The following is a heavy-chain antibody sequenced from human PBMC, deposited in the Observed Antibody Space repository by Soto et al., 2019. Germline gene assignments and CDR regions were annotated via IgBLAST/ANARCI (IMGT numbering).Heavy chain of an antibody. CDR1: GFTFSGYA. V-gene: IGHV3-30-3*01. J-gene: IGHJ4*02. Sequence: GGSLRLSCAASGFTFSGYAMHWVRQAPGKGLEWVALISYDGSNKYYADSVKGRFTISRDNSKNTLYLQMNSLRPEDTAVFYCARDRDYYDSSGPPRYFDYWGQGT. D-gene: IGHD3-22*01. CDR3: ARDRDYYDSSGPPRYFDY. CDR2: ISYDGSNK.